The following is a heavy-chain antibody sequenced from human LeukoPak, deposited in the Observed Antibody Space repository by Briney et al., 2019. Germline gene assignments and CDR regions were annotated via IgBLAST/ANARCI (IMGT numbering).Heavy chain of an antibody. Sequence: SETLSLTCAVYGGSFSGYYWSWIRQPPGKGLEWIGGINHSGSTNYNPSLKSRVTISVDTSKNQFSLKLSSVTAADTAVYYCARVQWLVSAFDIWGQGTMVTVSS. D-gene: IGHD6-19*01. J-gene: IGHJ3*02. CDR1: GGSFSGYY. V-gene: IGHV4-34*01. CDR2: INHSGST. CDR3: ARVQWLVSAFDI.